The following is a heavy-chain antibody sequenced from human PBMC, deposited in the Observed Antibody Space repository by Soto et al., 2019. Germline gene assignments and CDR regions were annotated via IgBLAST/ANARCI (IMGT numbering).Heavy chain of an antibody. J-gene: IGHJ6*02. CDR2: FDPEDGET. CDR1: GYTLSDLS. CDR3: ATDGLRYFDDDCGMDV. Sequence: GVSVEVCCEVSGYTLSDLSMRWVRQAHGKGLEWMGGFDPEDGETIYAQKFQGRVTMTEDTSTDTAYMELSSLRSEDTAVYYCATDGLRYFDDDCGMDVWGQGTTVTVSS. D-gene: IGHD3-9*01. V-gene: IGHV1-24*01.